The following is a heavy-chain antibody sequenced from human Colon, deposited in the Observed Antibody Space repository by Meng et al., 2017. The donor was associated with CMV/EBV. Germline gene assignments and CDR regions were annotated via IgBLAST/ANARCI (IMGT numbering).Heavy chain of an antibody. Sequence: QVQLQQWGPGMLKPSETLSRTCAVYGESFSGYYWTWIRQPPGRGLEWIGESYYTGSTNYSPSLKSRVTISLDTSKNQFSLKLNSVTAADTAVYYCARATKSSCWEVLDYWGHGTLVTVSS. CDR1: GESFSGYY. J-gene: IGHJ4*01. V-gene: IGHV4-34*01. D-gene: IGHD2-2*01. CDR3: ARATKSSCWEVLDY. CDR2: SYYTGST.